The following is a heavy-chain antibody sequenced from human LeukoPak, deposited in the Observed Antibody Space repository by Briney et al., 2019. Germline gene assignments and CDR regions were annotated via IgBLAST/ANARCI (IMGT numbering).Heavy chain of an antibody. CDR2: INHSGST. CDR3: ARIRLRFGEFRRVPYYFDY. CDR1: GGSFSGYY. Sequence: PSETLSLNCAVYGGSFSGYYWSWIRQPQGQGLEWIGEINHSGSTNYNPSLKSRVTISVDTSKNQFSLKLSSVTAADTAVYYCARIRLRFGEFRRVPYYFDYWGQGTLVTVSS. D-gene: IGHD3-10*01. J-gene: IGHJ4*02. V-gene: IGHV4-34*01.